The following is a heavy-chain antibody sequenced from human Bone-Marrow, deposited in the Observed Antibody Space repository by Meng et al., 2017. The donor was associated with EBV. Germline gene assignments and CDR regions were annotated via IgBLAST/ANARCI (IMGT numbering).Heavy chain of an antibody. Sequence: HEPGPGMVKPSGTLSLTSAVSGGSISSSNWWSWVRQSPGKGLEWIGEIYHSGSTNYNPSLKSRVTISVDKSKNQFSLKLSSVTAADTAVYYCAREGMATNLVAFDIWGQGTMVTVSS. CDR1: GGSISSSNW. V-gene: IGHV4-4*02. CDR3: AREGMATNLVAFDI. J-gene: IGHJ3*02. CDR2: IYHSGST. D-gene: IGHD5-24*01.